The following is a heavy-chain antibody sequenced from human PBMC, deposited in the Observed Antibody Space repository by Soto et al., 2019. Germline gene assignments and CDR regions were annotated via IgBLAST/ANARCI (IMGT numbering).Heavy chain of an antibody. J-gene: IGHJ5*02. V-gene: IGHV4-31*03. CDR2: IYYSGST. CDR1: GGSISSGGYY. CDR3: ARAHDYGDYRIRDWFDP. D-gene: IGHD4-17*01. Sequence: SETLSLTCTVSGGSISSGGYYWSWIRQHPGKGLEWIGYIYYSGSTYYNPSLESRVTISVDTSKNQFSLKLSSVTAADTAVYYCARAHDYGDYRIRDWFDPWGQGTLVTVSS.